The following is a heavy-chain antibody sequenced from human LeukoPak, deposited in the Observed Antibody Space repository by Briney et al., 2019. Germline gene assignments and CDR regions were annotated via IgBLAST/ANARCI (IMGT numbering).Heavy chain of an antibody. CDR1: GFTFSDYY. CDR3: ARDRKRYYDFWSGLGAFDI. D-gene: IGHD3-3*01. Sequence: GGSLRLSCAASGFTFSDYYMSWIRQAPGKGLEWVSYISSSSSTIYYADSVKGRFTISRDNAKNSLYLQMNSLRAEDTAVYYCARDRKRYYDFWSGLGAFDIWGQGTMVTVSS. CDR2: ISSSSSTI. V-gene: IGHV3-11*04. J-gene: IGHJ3*02.